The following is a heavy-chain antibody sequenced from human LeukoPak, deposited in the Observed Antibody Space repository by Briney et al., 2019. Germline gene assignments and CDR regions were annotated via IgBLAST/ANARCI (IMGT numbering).Heavy chain of an antibody. D-gene: IGHD3-22*01. CDR1: GFTFSSYW. Sequence: PGGSLRLSCAASGFTFSSYWMHWVRQAPGKGLVWVSRINSDGSSTSYADSVKGRFTISRDNAKNTLYLQMNSLRAEDTAVYYCARYYYDSSGYSLDAFDIWGQGTMVTVSS. J-gene: IGHJ3*02. CDR3: ARYYYDSSGYSLDAFDI. CDR2: INSDGSST. V-gene: IGHV3-74*01.